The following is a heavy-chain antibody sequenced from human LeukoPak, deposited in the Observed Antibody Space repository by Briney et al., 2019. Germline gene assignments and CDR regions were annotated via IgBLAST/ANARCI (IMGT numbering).Heavy chain of an antibody. CDR2: IGTAGDT. Sequence: GGSLRLSCAASGFTFSSYDMHWVRQATGKGLEWVSAIGTAGDTYYPGSVKGRFTISRENAKNSLYLQMNSLRAKDTAVYYCARGFLWFGESALDYWGQGTLVTVSS. CDR3: ARGFLWFGESALDY. CDR1: GFTFSSYD. J-gene: IGHJ4*02. V-gene: IGHV3-13*01. D-gene: IGHD3-10*01.